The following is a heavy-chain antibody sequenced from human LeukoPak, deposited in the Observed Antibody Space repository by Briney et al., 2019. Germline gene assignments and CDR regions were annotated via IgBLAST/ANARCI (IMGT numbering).Heavy chain of an antibody. D-gene: IGHD6-13*01. CDR1: GVSISSYY. J-gene: IGHJ3*02. CDR2: IYYSGST. V-gene: IGHV4-59*01. CDR3: AREMAAAGTGAFDI. Sequence: SETLSLTCTVSGVSISSYYWSWIRQPPGKGLEWIGYIYYSGSTNYNPSLKSRVTISVDTSKNQFSLKLSSVTAADTAVYYCAREMAAAGTGAFDIWGQGTMVTVSS.